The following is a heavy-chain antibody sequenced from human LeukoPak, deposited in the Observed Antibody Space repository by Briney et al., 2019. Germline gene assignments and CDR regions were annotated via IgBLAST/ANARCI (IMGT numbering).Heavy chain of an antibody. V-gene: IGHV4-34*01. D-gene: IGHD3-22*01. J-gene: IGHJ6*02. CDR3: ARGTSSGYYSSLYYYGMDV. CDR1: GGSFSGYY. Sequence: SETLSLTCAVYGGSFSGYYWSWIRQPPGKGLEWIGEINHSGGTNYNPSLKSRATISVDTSKNQFSLKLSSVTAAATAVYYCARGTSSGYYSSLYYYGMDVWGQGTTVTVSS. CDR2: INHSGGT.